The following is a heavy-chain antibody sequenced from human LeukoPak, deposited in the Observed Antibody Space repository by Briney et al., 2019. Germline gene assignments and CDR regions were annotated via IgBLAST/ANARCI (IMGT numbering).Heavy chain of an antibody. CDR2: INPHGSEK. CDR1: GFSFSSYW. V-gene: IGHV3-7*01. Sequence: PGGSLRLSCTASGFSFSSYWMNWVRQAPGKGLEWVANINPHGSEKNYVDSVKGRFTISRDRPKNSLYLQMNNLRAEDTAVYYCARSDYWGQGILVTVSS. CDR3: ARSDY. J-gene: IGHJ4*02.